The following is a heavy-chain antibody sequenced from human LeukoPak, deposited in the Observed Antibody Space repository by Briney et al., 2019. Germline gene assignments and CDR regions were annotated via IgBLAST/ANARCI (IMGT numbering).Heavy chain of an antibody. CDR3: ARGLPYVDY. D-gene: IGHD5-18*01. V-gene: IGHV3-7*01. Sequence: GGSLRLSCAASGFTFSSYWMSWVRQAPEKGLEWVANIEEDGSEIYYVDSVKGRFTISRDNARNSLYLQMNSLRAEETAVYYCARGLPYVDYWGQGTLVTVSS. CDR1: GFTFSSYW. CDR2: IEEDGSEI. J-gene: IGHJ4*02.